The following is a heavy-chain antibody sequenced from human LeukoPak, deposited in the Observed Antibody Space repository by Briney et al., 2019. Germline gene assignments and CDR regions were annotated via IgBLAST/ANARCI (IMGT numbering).Heavy chain of an antibody. Sequence: SETLSLTCTVSGGSISGYYWSWIRQPPGKGLEWVGYISYSGSTNYNPSLKSRVTISVDTSKNQFSLKLSSVTAADTAVYYCARDRALWFGEEVDYWGQGTLVTVSS. V-gene: IGHV4-59*01. CDR1: GGSISGYY. J-gene: IGHJ4*02. CDR2: ISYSGST. CDR3: ARDRALWFGEEVDY. D-gene: IGHD3-10*01.